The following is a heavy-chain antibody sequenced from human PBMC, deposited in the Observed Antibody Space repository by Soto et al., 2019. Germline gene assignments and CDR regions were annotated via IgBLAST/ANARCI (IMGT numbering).Heavy chain of an antibody. CDR1: GFTFSTYA. J-gene: IGHJ4*02. CDR2: IYDGGGTA. D-gene: IGHD3-22*01. CDR3: VKDYRGGGFGGSSSDNPLDY. Sequence: EVHLLESGGGLVQPGGSLRLSCAASGFTFSTYAMSWVRQAPGQGLEWVAGIYDGGGTASFADSVKGRFTISRDDSQKPLNLKKNSRRARGTAVYYCVKDYRGGGFGGSSSDNPLDYWGQGTLVTVSS. V-gene: IGHV3-23*01.